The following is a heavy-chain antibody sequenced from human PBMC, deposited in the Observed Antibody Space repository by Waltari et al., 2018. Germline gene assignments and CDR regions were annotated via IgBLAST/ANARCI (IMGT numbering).Heavy chain of an antibody. CDR2: IYHSGRT. Sequence: QVQLQESGPGLVKPSETLSLTCAVSGYSISSGYYWGWIRQPPGKGLEWIGSIYHSGRTYYNPSLNSRVTISVDTSKNQFSLKLSSVTAADTAVYYCAGPEAHFDYWGQGTLVTVSS. CDR1: GYSISSGYY. V-gene: IGHV4-38-2*01. J-gene: IGHJ4*02. CDR3: AGPEAHFDY.